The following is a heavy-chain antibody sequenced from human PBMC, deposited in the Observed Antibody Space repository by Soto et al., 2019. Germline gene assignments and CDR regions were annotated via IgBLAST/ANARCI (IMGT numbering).Heavy chain of an antibody. CDR2: ISGSGGST. CDR1: GFTFSSYA. D-gene: IGHD3-22*01. CDR3: AHNYYDSSGYYYPFDY. V-gene: IGHV3-23*01. Sequence: GSLSLSCAASGFTFSSYAMSWVRQAPGKGLEWVSAISGSGGSTYYADSVKGRFTISRDNSKNTLYLQMNSLRAEDTAVYYCAHNYYDSSGYYYPFDYWGQGTLVTVSS. J-gene: IGHJ4*02.